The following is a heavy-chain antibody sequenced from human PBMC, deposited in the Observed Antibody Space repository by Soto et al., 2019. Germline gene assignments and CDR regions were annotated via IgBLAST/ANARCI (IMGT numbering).Heavy chain of an antibody. D-gene: IGHD6-13*01. Sequence: ASVKVSCKTSGYTFTSHGISWVRWAPGRGLEWMGWISAYNGDTKYAQRVQDRVSMTTDTSTATAYIELRSLRFDDTAIYFCARNHSQQDYREGFDFWGQGTPVTVSS. CDR1: GYTFTSHG. CDR3: ARNHSQQDYREGFDF. J-gene: IGHJ4*02. V-gene: IGHV1-18*04. CDR2: ISAYNGDT.